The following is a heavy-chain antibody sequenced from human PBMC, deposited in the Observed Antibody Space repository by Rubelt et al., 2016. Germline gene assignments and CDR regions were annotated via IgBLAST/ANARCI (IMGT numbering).Heavy chain of an antibody. CDR2: ISDDGSNK. J-gene: IGHJ4*02. Sequence: QVQLVESGGGVDQPGRSLRLSCAASGFTFSRYAIHWVRQAPGKGLEWVALISDDGSNKYYADSVQGRFTISRDYSKNTRYLQMNSLRAEDTAVYYCARDLSDSGRYHHFDYWGQGTLVTASS. CDR1: GFTFSRYA. V-gene: IGHV3-30*04. CDR3: ARDLSDSGRYHHFDY. D-gene: IGHD1-26*01.